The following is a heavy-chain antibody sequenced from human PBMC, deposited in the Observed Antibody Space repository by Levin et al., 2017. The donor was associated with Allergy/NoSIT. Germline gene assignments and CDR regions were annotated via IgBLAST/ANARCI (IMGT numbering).Heavy chain of an antibody. D-gene: IGHD4-17*01. J-gene: IGHJ4*02. CDR3: ARGGFTVTGFDY. CDR2: VYYIGST. Sequence: GSLRLSCTVSGGSISNNYWSWIRQSPGMGLEYIGYVYYIGSTNYNPSLKSRVTISVDTSKSQFSLKLRSVTVADTAVYYCARGGFTVTGFDYWGQGNLVTVSS. CDR1: GGSISNNY. V-gene: IGHV4-59*01.